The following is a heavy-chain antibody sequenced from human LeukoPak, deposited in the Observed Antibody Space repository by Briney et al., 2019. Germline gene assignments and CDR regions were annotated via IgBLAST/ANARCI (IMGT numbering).Heavy chain of an antibody. Sequence: GGSLRLSCAASGFTFSIYAMSWVRQAPGKGLGWVSVISDSGGRTYYTDSVRGRFTISRDNSKNTVYLLMNSLRADDTAVYYCARDGNPYCSGGNCFLDHWGQGTLATVSS. V-gene: IGHV3-23*01. D-gene: IGHD2-15*01. CDR3: ARDGNPYCSGGNCFLDH. CDR1: GFTFSIYA. CDR2: ISDSGGRT. J-gene: IGHJ4*02.